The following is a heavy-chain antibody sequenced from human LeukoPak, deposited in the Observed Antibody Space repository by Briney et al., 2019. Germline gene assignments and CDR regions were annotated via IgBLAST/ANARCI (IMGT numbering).Heavy chain of an antibody. Sequence: ASVKVSCKASGDTFTNYGINWVRQAPGQGLEWMGWISGYNGNTNYAQKLQVSVTMTTDTSTTTAYMELRSLRTDDTAMYSCASGDYGGIPDYWGQGTLVTVSS. CDR1: GDTFTNYG. CDR3: ASGDYGGIPDY. V-gene: IGHV1-18*01. D-gene: IGHD4-23*01. J-gene: IGHJ4*02. CDR2: ISGYNGNT.